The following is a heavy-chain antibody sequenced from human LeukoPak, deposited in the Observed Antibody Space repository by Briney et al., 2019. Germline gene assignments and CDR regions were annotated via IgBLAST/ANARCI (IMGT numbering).Heavy chain of an antibody. CDR1: GYTFSSYD. Sequence: VASVKVSCKASGYTFSSYDINWVRQATGQGLVWIGWMNPNSGDTGYAQKFQDRVTMTRNTSINTAYMELSSLRSEDTGVYYCARGPPGSSSSDYWGQGTLVTVS. CDR2: MNPNSGDT. J-gene: IGHJ4*02. D-gene: IGHD6-13*01. CDR3: ARGPPGSSSSDY. V-gene: IGHV1-8*01.